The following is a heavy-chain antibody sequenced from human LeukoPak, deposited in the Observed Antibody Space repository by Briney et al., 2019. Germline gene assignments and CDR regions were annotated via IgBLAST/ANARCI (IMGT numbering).Heavy chain of an antibody. V-gene: IGHV3-11*01. CDR2: TSNSGGAT. CDR3: ARESYYGSGTYFNFDY. Sequence: GGSLRLSCAASGLTFSDYYMSWIRQAPGKGLEWVSYTSNSGGATNYGDSVRGRFTISRDNSKNSLYLEMNSLRAEDTAIYYCARESYYGSGTYFNFDYWGQGILVTVSS. J-gene: IGHJ4*02. CDR1: GLTFSDYY. D-gene: IGHD3-10*01.